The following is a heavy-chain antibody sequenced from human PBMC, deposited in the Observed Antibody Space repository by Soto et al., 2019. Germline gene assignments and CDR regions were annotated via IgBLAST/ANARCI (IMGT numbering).Heavy chain of an antibody. V-gene: IGHV3-33*01. CDR2: IWYDGSNE. CDR3: ARDYTSTSYGFDS. D-gene: IGHD2-2*01. Sequence: VQLVESGGGLVQPGRSLRLSCTASGFTFSSYGIHWVRQAPGKGLEWVAVIWYDGSNEYYADSVKGRFTISRDNSKNTLYLQMNSLRAEDTAVYYCARDYTSTSYGFDSWGQGTLVTVSS. CDR1: GFTFSSYG. J-gene: IGHJ4*02.